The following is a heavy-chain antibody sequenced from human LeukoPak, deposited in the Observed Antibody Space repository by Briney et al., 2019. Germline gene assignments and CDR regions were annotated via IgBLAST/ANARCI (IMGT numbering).Heavy chain of an antibody. CDR1: GFTFSTYS. V-gene: IGHV3-48*01. D-gene: IGHD5-18*01. Sequence: GGSLRLSCAASGFTFSTYSMKWVRQAPGKGLEWVSYISDSGAMYYADSVRGRFTISRENAQNSLFLQMNSLRAEDTAVFYCARDDGYRTIDYWGQGTLVTVSS. CDR3: ARDDGYRTIDY. J-gene: IGHJ4*02. CDR2: ISDSGAM.